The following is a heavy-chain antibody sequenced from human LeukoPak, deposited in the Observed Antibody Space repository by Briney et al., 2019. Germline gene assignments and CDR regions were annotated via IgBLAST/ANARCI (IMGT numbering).Heavy chain of an antibody. J-gene: IGHJ1*01. Sequence: GGSLRLSCAASGFTFNNYAMSWVRQAPGKGLEWVSAISGSGGTTYYADSVKGRFTFSRDNSKNTLYPQMNSLRAEDTAVYSCAKEEGYYYDSGGYYVEYFQHWGQGTLVTVSS. V-gene: IGHV3-23*01. CDR3: AKEEGYYYDSGGYYVEYFQH. CDR1: GFTFNNYA. CDR2: ISGSGGTT. D-gene: IGHD3-22*01.